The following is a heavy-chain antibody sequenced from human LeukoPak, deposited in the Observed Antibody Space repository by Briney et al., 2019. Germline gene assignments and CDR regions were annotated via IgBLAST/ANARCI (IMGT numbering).Heavy chain of an antibody. CDR2: ISYDGSNK. D-gene: IGHD2-21*01. J-gene: IGHJ5*02. CDR1: GFTFSSYG. V-gene: IGHV3-30*03. Sequence: GGSLRLSCAASGFTFSSYGMHWVRQAPGKGLEWVAVISYDGSNKYYADSVKGRFTISRDNSKNTLYLQMNSLRAEDTAVYYCARAFRIVVGWFGPWGQGTLVTVSS. CDR3: ARAFRIVVGWFGP.